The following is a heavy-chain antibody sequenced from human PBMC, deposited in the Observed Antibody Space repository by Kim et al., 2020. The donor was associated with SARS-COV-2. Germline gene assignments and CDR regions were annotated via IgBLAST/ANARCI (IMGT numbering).Heavy chain of an antibody. D-gene: IGHD6-13*01. Sequence: ASVKVSCKASGYTFTGYYMHWVRQAPGQGLEWMGRINPNSGGTNYAQKFQGRVTMTRDTSISTAYMELSRLRSDDTAVYYCARLAAGPYYYYYMDVWGKGTTVTVSS. J-gene: IGHJ6*03. CDR1: GYTFTGYY. CDR3: ARLAAGPYYYYYMDV. CDR2: INPNSGGT. V-gene: IGHV1-2*06.